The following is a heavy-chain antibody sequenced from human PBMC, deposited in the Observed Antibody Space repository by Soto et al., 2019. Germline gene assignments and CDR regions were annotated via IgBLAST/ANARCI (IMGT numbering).Heavy chain of an antibody. V-gene: IGHV3-23*01. CDR2: ITGSADKT. CDR1: GFSLSNYA. CDR3: ARDCSSSSCSVWHY. Sequence: EVQLLESGGDLVQPGGSLRLSCAASGFSLSNYAMTWVRQAPGKGLEWVSGITGSADKTYYADSVKDRFIISRDNSKNTLYLQMNSLRAEDTALYYCARDCSSSSCSVWHYWGQGTLVTVSS. J-gene: IGHJ4*02. D-gene: IGHD2-2*01.